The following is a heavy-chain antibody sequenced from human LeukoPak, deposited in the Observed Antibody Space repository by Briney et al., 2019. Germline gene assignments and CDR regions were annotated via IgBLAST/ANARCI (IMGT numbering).Heavy chain of an antibody. V-gene: IGHV3-23*01. Sequence: PGGSLRLSCAASGFTFSSYAMSWVRQAPGKGLEGVSAISGSGGSTYYADSVKGRFTISRDNSKNTTYLQMNSMRAEDTAVYYCAKGGYSGSYSAYEFDYWGQGTLVTVSS. J-gene: IGHJ4*02. CDR1: GFTFSSYA. D-gene: IGHD1-26*01. CDR3: AKGGYSGSYSAYEFDY. CDR2: ISGSGGST.